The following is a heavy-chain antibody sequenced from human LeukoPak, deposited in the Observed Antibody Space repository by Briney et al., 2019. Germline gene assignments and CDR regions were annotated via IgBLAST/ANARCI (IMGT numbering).Heavy chain of an antibody. CDR3: ARSLAAAALGAFDY. Sequence: GGSLRLSCAASGFTFSSYWMSWVRQAPGKGLEWVANIKQDGSEKYYVDSVKGRFTISRDNAKNSLYLQMNSLRAEDTAVYYCARSLAAAALGAFDYWGQGTLVTVSS. V-gene: IGHV3-7*01. CDR1: GFTFSSYW. CDR2: IKQDGSEK. D-gene: IGHD6-13*01. J-gene: IGHJ4*02.